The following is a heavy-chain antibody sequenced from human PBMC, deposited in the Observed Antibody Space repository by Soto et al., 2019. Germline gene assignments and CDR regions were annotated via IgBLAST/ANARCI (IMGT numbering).Heavy chain of an antibody. Sequence: EVQLLESGGGLVKPGGSLRLSCTASGFTFSNYAMSWVRQAPGKGLEWVSAITRTDSTYYADSVKGRFTISRDNSRNTLYLQMNSLGAEDAALYYCAKALVGEVGATDYWGQGTLVTVSS. CDR3: AKALVGEVGATDY. V-gene: IGHV3-23*01. CDR1: GFTFSNYA. D-gene: IGHD1-26*01. J-gene: IGHJ4*02. CDR2: ITRTDST.